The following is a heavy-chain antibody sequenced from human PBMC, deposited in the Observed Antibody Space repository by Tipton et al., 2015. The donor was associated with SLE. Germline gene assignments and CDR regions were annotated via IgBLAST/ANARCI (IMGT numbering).Heavy chain of an antibody. J-gene: IGHJ4*02. CDR1: GGSISSYY. D-gene: IGHD2-2*02. CDR2: IYYSGST. Sequence: TLSLTCTVSGGSISSYYWSWIRRPPGKGLEWIGYIYYSGSTNYNPSLKSRVTISVDTSKNQFSLKLSSVTAADTAVYYCARDGLGYCSSTSCYTADYWGQGTLVTASS. V-gene: IGHV4-59*12. CDR3: ARDGLGYCSSTSCYTADY.